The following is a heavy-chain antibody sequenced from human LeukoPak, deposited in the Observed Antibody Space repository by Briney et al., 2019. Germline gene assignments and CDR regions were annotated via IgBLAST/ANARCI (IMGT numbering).Heavy chain of an antibody. J-gene: IGHJ4*02. CDR2: IYRDGSTT. CDR3: ARGRYSGTWANFDY. Sequence: PGGSLRLSCAASGFGFGRFWMHWVRQTPGKGLQWVSRIYRDGSTTDYADFVKGRFSISRDNSKNTLYLDMNSLRAEDTALYLCARGRYSGTWANFDYWGQGTLVTVSS. CDR1: GFGFGRFW. V-gene: IGHV3-74*01. D-gene: IGHD6-13*01.